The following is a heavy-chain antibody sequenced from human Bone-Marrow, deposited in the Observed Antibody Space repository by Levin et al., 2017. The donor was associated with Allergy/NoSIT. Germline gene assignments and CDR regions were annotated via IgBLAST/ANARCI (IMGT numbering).Heavy chain of an antibody. CDR2: ISSSSGTI. Sequence: PGGSLRLSCTASGFTFSDYYMNWIRQAPGKGLEWISYISSSSGTIYYADSVKGRFTVSRDNAKNSLYLQMNSLRAEDTAMYYCAREYSTGRYYFDYWGQGSLVTVSS. J-gene: IGHJ4*02. V-gene: IGHV3-11*01. CDR1: GFTFSDYY. CDR3: AREYSTGRYYFDY. D-gene: IGHD2-8*02.